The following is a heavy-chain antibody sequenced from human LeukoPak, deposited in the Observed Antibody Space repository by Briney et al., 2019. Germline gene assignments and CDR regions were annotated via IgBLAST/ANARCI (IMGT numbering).Heavy chain of an antibody. V-gene: IGHV1-18*04. D-gene: IGHD4-17*01. CDR3: ARDEGSMTTVTNFDY. J-gene: IGHJ4*02. CDR1: GYTFTSYG. Sequence: GASVKVSCKASGYTFTSYGISWVRQAPGQGLEWMGWISAYNGNTNYAQKLQGRVTMTTDTSTSTAYMELRSLRSDDTAVYYCARDEGSMTTVTNFDYWGQGTLVTVSS. CDR2: ISAYNGNT.